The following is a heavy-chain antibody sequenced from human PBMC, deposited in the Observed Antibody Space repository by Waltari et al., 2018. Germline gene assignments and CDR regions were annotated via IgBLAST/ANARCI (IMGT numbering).Heavy chain of an antibody. Sequence: QVQLVQSGAEVKKPGASVKVSCKVSGYPLTELSMHWVLQAPGKGLEWMGGFEPEDGETIYAQKFQGRVTMTEDTSTDTAYMELSSLRSEDTAVYYCATVEVEDTAMLAFDIWGQGTMVTVSS. CDR1: GYPLTELS. V-gene: IGHV1-24*01. J-gene: IGHJ3*02. D-gene: IGHD5-18*01. CDR2: FEPEDGET. CDR3: ATVEVEDTAMLAFDI.